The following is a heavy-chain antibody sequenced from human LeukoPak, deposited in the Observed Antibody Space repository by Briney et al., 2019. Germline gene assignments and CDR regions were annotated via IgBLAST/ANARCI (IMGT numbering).Heavy chain of an antibody. D-gene: IGHD3-3*01. J-gene: IGHJ4*02. CDR3: ARALRSGYSHRTFDY. CDR2: IYYSGST. Sequence: SETLSLTCTVSGGSISSSSYYWGWIRQPPGKGLEWIGSIYYSGSTYYNPSLKSRVTISVDTSKNQFSLKLSSVTAADTAVYYCARALRSGYSHRTFDYWGQGTLVTVSS. V-gene: IGHV4-39*07. CDR1: GGSISSSSYY.